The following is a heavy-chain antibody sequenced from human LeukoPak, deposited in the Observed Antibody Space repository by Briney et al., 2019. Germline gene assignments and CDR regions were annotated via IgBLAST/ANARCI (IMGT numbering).Heavy chain of an antibody. Sequence: GRSLRLSCAASGFTFDDYAMHWVRQAPGKGLEWVSGISWNSGSICYADSVKGRFTISRDNAKNSLYLQMNSLRAEDMALYYCAKDLAAAVMNAFDIWGQGTMVTVSS. V-gene: IGHV3-9*03. CDR3: AKDLAAAVMNAFDI. J-gene: IGHJ3*02. CDR2: ISWNSGSI. CDR1: GFTFDDYA. D-gene: IGHD6-13*01.